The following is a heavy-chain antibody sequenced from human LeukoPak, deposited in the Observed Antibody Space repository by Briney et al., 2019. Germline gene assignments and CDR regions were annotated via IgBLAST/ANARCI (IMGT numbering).Heavy chain of an antibody. CDR1: GFDFDDFT. V-gene: IGHV3-43*01. CDR3: AKEGGLFGSGWYAA. D-gene: IGHD6-19*01. CDR2: LSWDGNST. Sequence: GGSLRLSCAASGFDFDDFTMHWVRQAPGKGLEWVSLLSWDGNSTYYADSVKGRFTMSRDSTKESVYLQMNSLRSDDTALYYCAKEGGLFGSGWYAAWGQGTLVTVSS. J-gene: IGHJ5*02.